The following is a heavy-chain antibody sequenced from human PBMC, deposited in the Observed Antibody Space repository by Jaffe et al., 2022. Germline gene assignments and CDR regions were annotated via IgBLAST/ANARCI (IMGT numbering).Heavy chain of an antibody. D-gene: IGHD2-15*01. CDR3: ARGLEGYSVGYYYYYYMDV. J-gene: IGHJ6*03. Sequence: QVQLQESGPGLVKPSETLSLTCTVSGGSISSYYWSWIRQPPGKGLEWIGYIYYSGSTNYNPSLKSRVTISVDTSKNQFSLKLSSVTAADTAVYYCARGLEGYSVGYYYYYYMDVWGKGTTVTVSS. CDR1: GGSISSYY. CDR2: IYYSGST. V-gene: IGHV4-59*01.